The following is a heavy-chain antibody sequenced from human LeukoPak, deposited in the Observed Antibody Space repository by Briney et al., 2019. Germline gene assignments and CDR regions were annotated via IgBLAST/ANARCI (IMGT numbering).Heavy chain of an antibody. CDR1: GFTFRSYG. D-gene: IGHD6-19*01. V-gene: IGHV3-30*18. CDR2: ISYVGSNK. CDR3: AKARGSGFQRGDAFDM. Sequence: GRSLRLSCAASGFTFRSYGMHWVRQAPGKGLEWVAVISYVGSNKYYTDSVKGRFTISRDNSKNTVSLQMNSLRTEDTAVYYCAKARGSGFQRGDAFDMWGQGTRVTVSS. J-gene: IGHJ3*02.